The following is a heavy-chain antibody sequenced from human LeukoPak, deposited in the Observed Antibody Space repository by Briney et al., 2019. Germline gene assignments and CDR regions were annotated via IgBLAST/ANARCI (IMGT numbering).Heavy chain of an antibody. D-gene: IGHD6-19*01. CDR1: GGSITSYH. CDR3: ARDEGQWLVSWFDP. CDR2: FYPGVTA. J-gene: IGHJ5*02. Sequence: SETLSLTCTVSGGSITSYHWSWFRRPVGKGLQGIGRFYPGVTANYSPSLKSRVSMSIDTSKNQFSLRLTSVTAADTAVYFCARDEGQWLVSWFDPWGPGTLVIVSS. V-gene: IGHV4-4*07.